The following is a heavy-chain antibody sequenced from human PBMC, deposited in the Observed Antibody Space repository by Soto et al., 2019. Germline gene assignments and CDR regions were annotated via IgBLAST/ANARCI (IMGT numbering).Heavy chain of an antibody. Sequence: SETLSLTCAVSGYFMTNGNYWGWIRQSPGKGLEWIGSIYNTGRTYYNPSLKSRVTMSVDTSKNQFSLKLTSVTAADTAVYYCARDRAAVASTFDYWGPGTLVTVSS. CDR1: GYFMTNGNY. D-gene: IGHD6-13*01. V-gene: IGHV4-38-2*02. CDR2: IYNTGRT. J-gene: IGHJ4*02. CDR3: ARDRAAVASTFDY.